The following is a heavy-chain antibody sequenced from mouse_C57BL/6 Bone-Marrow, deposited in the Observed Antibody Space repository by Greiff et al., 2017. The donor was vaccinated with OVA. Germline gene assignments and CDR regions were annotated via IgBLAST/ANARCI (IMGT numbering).Heavy chain of an antibody. V-gene: IGHV5-17*01. D-gene: IGHD2-1*01. J-gene: IGHJ4*01. CDR2: ISSGSSTI. CDR3: ARAIYYGNYFFYAMDY. Sequence: DVHLVESGGGLVKPGGSLKLSCAASGFTFSDYGMHWVRQAPEKGLEWVAYISSGSSTIYYADTVKGRFTISRDNAKNTLFLQMTSLRSEDTAMYDCARAIYYGNYFFYAMDYWGQGTSVTVSS. CDR1: GFTFSDYG.